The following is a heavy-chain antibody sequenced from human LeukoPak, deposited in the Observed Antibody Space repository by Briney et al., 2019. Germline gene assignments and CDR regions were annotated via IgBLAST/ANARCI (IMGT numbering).Heavy chain of an antibody. V-gene: IGHV3-53*01. J-gene: IGHJ6*02. D-gene: IGHD4-17*01. Sequence: PGGSLRLSCAASGITVSSNYMSWVRQPPGKGLEWVSIIYSGGTTYCADSVQGRFTISRDNSKNTVYLQINSLRVEDTAVYYCARDPRTTGKSNYGMDVWGQGTTVTVSS. CDR3: ARDPRTTGKSNYGMDV. CDR2: IYSGGTT. CDR1: GITVSSNY.